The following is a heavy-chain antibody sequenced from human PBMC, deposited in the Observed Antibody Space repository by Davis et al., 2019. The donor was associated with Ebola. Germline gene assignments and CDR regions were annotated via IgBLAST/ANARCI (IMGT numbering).Heavy chain of an antibody. CDR1: GGSISSYY. D-gene: IGHD7-27*01. J-gene: IGHJ6*03. V-gene: IGHV4-59*08. CDR3: ARHNWGSGYYYYMDV. CDR2: IYYSGST. Sequence: PSETLSLTCTVSGGSISSYYWSWIRQPPGKGLEWIGYIYYSGSTNYNPSLKSRVTISVDTSKNQFSLKLSSVTAADTAVYYCARHNWGSGYYYYMDVWGKGTTVTVSS.